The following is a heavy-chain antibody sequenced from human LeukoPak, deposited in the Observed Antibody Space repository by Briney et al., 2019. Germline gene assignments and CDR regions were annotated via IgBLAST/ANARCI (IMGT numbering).Heavy chain of an antibody. CDR1: GFTFGSYE. D-gene: IGHD6-13*01. Sequence: TGGSLRLSCAASGFTFGSYEMNWVRQAPGKGLEWISFIRSKPYGGTAEYAASVKGRFTISRDNSKSIAYLQMNSLKTEDTAIYYCCLPLLYSSSWTAFDIWGQGTMLTVSS. J-gene: IGHJ3*02. V-gene: IGHV3-49*04. CDR3: CLPLLYSSSWTAFDI. CDR2: IRSKPYGGTA.